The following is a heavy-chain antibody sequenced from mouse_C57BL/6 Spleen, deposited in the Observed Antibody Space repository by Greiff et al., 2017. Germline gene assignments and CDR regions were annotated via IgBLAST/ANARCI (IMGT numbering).Heavy chain of an antibody. CDR2: IYPGSGST. V-gene: IGHV1-55*01. CDR1: GYTFTSYW. J-gene: IGHJ4*01. CDR3: TRGPDCAMDY. Sequence: QVQLQQPGAELVKPGASVKMSCKASGYTFTSYWITWVKQRPGQGLEWIGDIYPGSGSTTYNEKFKSKATLTVDTSSSPAYMQLSSLTSEDSAVYYCTRGPDCAMDYWGQGTSVTVSS.